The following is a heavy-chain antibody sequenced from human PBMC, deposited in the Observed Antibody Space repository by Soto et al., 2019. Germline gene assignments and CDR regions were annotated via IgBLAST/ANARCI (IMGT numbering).Heavy chain of an antibody. D-gene: IGHD3-10*01. Sequence: SETLSLTYAVYGGSFSGYYWSWIRQPPGKGLEWIGEINHSGSTNYNPSLKSRVTISVDTSKNQFSLKLSSVTAADTAVYYCATLKLWFGELLYFDYWGQGTLVTVSS. J-gene: IGHJ4*02. V-gene: IGHV4-34*01. CDR3: ATLKLWFGELLYFDY. CDR2: INHSGST. CDR1: GGSFSGYY.